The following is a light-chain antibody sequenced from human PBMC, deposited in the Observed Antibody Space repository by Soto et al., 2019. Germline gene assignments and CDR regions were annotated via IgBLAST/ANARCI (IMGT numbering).Light chain of an antibody. V-gene: IGKV1-33*01. Sequence: DIQMTQSPSSLSASVGDRITITCQASQDISNRLNWYHQKPGKAPNLLIHDASNLAAGVPSGFSGSGSGTHFTFTITSLQPEDIGTYYCQNCFTVPYTFGQGTKVDIK. CDR3: QNCFTVPYT. J-gene: IGKJ2*01. CDR2: DAS. CDR1: QDISNR.